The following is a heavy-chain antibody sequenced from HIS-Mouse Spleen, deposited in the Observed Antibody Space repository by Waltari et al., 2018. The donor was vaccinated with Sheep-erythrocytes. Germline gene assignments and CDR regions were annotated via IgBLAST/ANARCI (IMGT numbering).Heavy chain of an antibody. D-gene: IGHD6-13*01. V-gene: IGHV4-34*01. J-gene: IGHJ4*02. CDR2: INHSGST. CDR1: GGSFSGYY. CDR3: ARGRGAAAGN. Sequence: QVQLQQWGAGLLKPSETLSLTCAVYGGSFSGYYWSWIRQPPGKGLEWIGDINHSGSTNSNPSLRSRVTISVDTSKNQFSLKLTSVTAADTAVYYCARGRGAAAGNWGQGTLVTVSS.